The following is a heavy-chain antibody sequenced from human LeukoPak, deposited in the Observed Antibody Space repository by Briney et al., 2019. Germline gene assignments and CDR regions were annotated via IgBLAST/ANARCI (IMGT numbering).Heavy chain of an antibody. CDR3: ARDDRENNGGYPAPDY. D-gene: IGHD6-13*01. V-gene: IGHV3-15*01. Sequence: PGGSLRLSCAASGFTFTNAWMSWVRQAPGEGLEWVGRIKSKTDGGTTDYAAPVKGRFTISRDDSKSTLYLQMNSLKTEDTAVYYCARDDRENNGGYPAPDYWGQGTLVTVSS. CDR1: GFTFTNAW. CDR2: IKSKTDGGTT. J-gene: IGHJ4*02.